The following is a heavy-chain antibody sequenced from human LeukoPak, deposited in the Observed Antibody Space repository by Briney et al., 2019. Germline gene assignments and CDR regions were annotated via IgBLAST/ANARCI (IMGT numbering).Heavy chain of an antibody. CDR3: ARDRMGATLDY. D-gene: IGHD1-26*01. CDR1: GFTFSSYG. CDR2: IWYDGSNK. J-gene: IGHJ4*02. Sequence: GGSLRLFCAASGFTFSSYGMHWVRQAPGKGLEWVAVIWYDGSNKYYADSVKGRFTISRDNSKNTLYLQMNSLRAEDTAVYYCARDRMGATLDYWGQGTLVTVSS. V-gene: IGHV3-33*01.